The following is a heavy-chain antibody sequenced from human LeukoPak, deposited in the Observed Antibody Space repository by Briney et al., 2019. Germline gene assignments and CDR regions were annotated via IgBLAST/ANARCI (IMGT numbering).Heavy chain of an antibody. V-gene: IGHV1-2*02. J-gene: IGHJ6*03. CDR2: INPNSGGT. CDR1: GYTFTGYY. CDR3: ARLLPTDYYYYMDV. D-gene: IGHD2-15*01. Sequence: SVKVSCKASGYTFTGYYMHWVRQVPGQGLEWMGWINPNSGGTNYAQKFQGRVTMTRDTSISTAYMELSRLRSDDTAVYYCARLLPTDYYYYMDVWGKGTTVTVSS.